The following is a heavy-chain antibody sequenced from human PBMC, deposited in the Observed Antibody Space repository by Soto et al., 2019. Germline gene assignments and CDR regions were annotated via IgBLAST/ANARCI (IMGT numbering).Heavy chain of an antibody. J-gene: IGHJ6*02. CDR2: IYSNGDT. CDR1: SGSMNTGGYY. CDR3: ARRGGSSSRYYYYALDV. D-gene: IGHD6-6*01. Sequence: QVQLQESGPGLVKPSQTLSLTCSVSSGSMNTGGYYWSWIRQHPGKGLEWIGYIYSNGDTYYNPSLKSRVTISVGTSKNQFSLNLTSVTAADTAVYYCARRGGSSSRYYYYALDVWGLGTTVTVSS. V-gene: IGHV4-31*03.